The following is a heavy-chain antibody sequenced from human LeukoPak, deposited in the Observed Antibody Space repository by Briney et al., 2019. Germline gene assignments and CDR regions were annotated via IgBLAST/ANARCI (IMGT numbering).Heavy chain of an antibody. CDR1: GYTFTAYY. D-gene: IGHD6-19*01. CDR3: ARDVEHSSERFNF. Sequence: WASVKVSCKASGYTFTAYYLHWVRQAPGQGLEWLGWINPNSGGTNYAQKFQGRVTMTRDPSSSTAYMELNRLRSDDTAVYYCARDVEHSSERFNFWGQGTLVTVSS. V-gene: IGHV1-2*02. CDR2: INPNSGGT. J-gene: IGHJ4*02.